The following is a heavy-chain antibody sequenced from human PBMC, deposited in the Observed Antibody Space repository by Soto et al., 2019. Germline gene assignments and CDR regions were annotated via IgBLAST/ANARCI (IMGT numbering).Heavy chain of an antibody. J-gene: IGHJ4*02. CDR3: TTGQRPLRFLEWLSPYYFDF. CDR2: FDPEDGET. D-gene: IGHD3-3*01. CDR1: GYTLTELS. V-gene: IGHV1-24*01. Sequence: ASVKVSCKVSGYTLTELSMHWVRQAPGKGLEWMGGFDPEDGETIYAQKFQGRVTMTEDTSTDTAYMELSSLRSEDTAMYYCTTGQRPLRFLEWLSPYYFDFWGQGTLVTVSS.